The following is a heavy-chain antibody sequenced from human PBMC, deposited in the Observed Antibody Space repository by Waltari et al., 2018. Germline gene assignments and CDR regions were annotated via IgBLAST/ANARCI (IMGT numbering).Heavy chain of an antibody. D-gene: IGHD3-3*01. V-gene: IGHV3-23*01. CDR2: ISGSGGST. CDR1: GFTFSSYA. Sequence: EVQLLESGGGLVQPGGSLRLSCAASGFTFSSYAMSWVRQAPGKGLEWVSAISGSGGSTYYADSVKGRFTISGDNSKNTLYLQMNSLRAEDTAVYYCARERVSGPPHSGYYGMDVWGQGTTVTVSS. J-gene: IGHJ6*02. CDR3: ARERVSGPPHSGYYGMDV.